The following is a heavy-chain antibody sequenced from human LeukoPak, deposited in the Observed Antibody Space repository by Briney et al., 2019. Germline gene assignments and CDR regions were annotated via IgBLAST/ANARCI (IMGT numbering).Heavy chain of an antibody. CDR1: GFTFSSYA. Sequence: GGSLRLSCAASGFTFSSYAMSWVRQAPGKGLEWVSAISGSGGSTYYADSVKGRFTISRDTSKNTVYLHLSSLRAEDTGLYYCAKDGSDRIAATTYNYYGMDVWGQGTTVTVSS. D-gene: IGHD6-13*01. V-gene: IGHV3-23*01. J-gene: IGHJ6*02. CDR2: ISGSGGST. CDR3: AKDGSDRIAATTYNYYGMDV.